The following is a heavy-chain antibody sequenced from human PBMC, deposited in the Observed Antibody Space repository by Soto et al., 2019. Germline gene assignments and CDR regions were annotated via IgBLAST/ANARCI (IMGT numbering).Heavy chain of an antibody. CDR3: TRGATAIVLGSLGAGMEV. J-gene: IGHJ6*02. Sequence: EVQLVESGGGLVKPGGSLRLSCAASGFTFSDYSMNWVRQGPGKGLEWVSSISSSSDYIFYADSVQGRFTISSENAKKVQFLQMISLRAEDTAVYYCTRGATAIVLGSLGAGMEVWGQGTTVTVSS. CDR2: ISSSSDYI. CDR1: GFTFSDYS. D-gene: IGHD5-18*01. V-gene: IGHV3-21*01.